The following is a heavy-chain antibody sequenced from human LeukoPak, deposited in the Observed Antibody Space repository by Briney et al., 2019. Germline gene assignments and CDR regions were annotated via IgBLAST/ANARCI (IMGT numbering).Heavy chain of an antibody. CDR2: IYYSGST. D-gene: IGHD6-6*01. CDR3: ARVPARPNYFDY. V-gene: IGHV4-39*07. CDR1: GGSISSSSYY. Sequence: SETLSLTCTVSGGSISSSSYYWGWIRQPPGKGLEWIGSIYYSGSTYYNPSLKSRVTISVDTSKNQFSLKLSSVTAADTAVSYCARVPARPNYFDYWGQGTLVTVSS. J-gene: IGHJ4*02.